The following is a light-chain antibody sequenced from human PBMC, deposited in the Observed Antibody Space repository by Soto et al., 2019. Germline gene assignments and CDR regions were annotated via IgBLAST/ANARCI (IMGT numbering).Light chain of an antibody. V-gene: IGLV1-44*01. CDR1: TSDVGSNS. CDR2: NRD. Sequence: QSVLTQPPSASGTPGQRVTISGSGTTSDVGSNSVSWYHHLPGTAPKLLIDNRDQRPAGVPDRFSGSKSDTAASLAISGLQSEDEADYYCAAWDDSLNSPLFGGGTKLTVL. CDR3: AAWDDSLNSPL. J-gene: IGLJ2*01.